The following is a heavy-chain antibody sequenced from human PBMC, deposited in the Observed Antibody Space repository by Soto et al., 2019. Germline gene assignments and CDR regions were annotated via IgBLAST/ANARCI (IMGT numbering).Heavy chain of an antibody. J-gene: IGHJ4*02. D-gene: IGHD2-21*02. CDR1: GFTFSSYG. V-gene: IGHV3-30*18. Sequence: PGGSLRLSCAASGFTFSSYGMHWVRQAPGKGLEWVAVISYDGSNKYYADSVKGRFTISRDNSKNTLYLQMNSLRAEDTAVYYCAKDYCGGDCYIDYWGQGTLVTVSS. CDR2: ISYDGSNK. CDR3: AKDYCGGDCYIDY.